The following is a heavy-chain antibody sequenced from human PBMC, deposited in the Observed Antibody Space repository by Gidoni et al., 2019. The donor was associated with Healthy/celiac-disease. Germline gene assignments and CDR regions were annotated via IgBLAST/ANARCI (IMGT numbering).Heavy chain of an antibody. D-gene: IGHD6-19*01. CDR2: MNPNSGNT. V-gene: IGHV1-8*01. CDR3: AREGSSTHIAVAGTTNWFDP. CDR1: GYTFTSYD. Sequence: QVQLVQSGAEVKKPAASVKVSCKASGYTFTSYDINWVRQATGQGFEWMGWMNPNSGNTGYAQKFQGRVTMTRNTSISTAYMELSSLRSEDTAVYYCAREGSSTHIAVAGTTNWFDPWGQGTLVTVSS. J-gene: IGHJ5*02.